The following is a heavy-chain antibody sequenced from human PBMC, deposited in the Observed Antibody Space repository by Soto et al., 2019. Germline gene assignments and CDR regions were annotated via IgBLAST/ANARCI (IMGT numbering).Heavy chain of an antibody. Sequence: KQSQTLSLTCAISGDSVSSNSAAWNWIRQSPSRGLEWLGRTYYRSKWYNDYAVSVKSRITINPDTSKNQFSLQLNSVTPEDTAVYYCARDLRDYYGSGSYYGGWFDPWGQGTLVTVSS. V-gene: IGHV6-1*01. J-gene: IGHJ5*02. CDR2: TYYRSKWYN. CDR3: ARDLRDYYGSGSYYGGWFDP. D-gene: IGHD3-10*01. CDR1: GDSVSSNSAA.